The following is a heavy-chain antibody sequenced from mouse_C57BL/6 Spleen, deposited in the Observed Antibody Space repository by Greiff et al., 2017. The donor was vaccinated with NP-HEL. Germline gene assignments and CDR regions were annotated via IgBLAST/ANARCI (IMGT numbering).Heavy chain of an antibody. CDR1: GYTFTSYW. CDR3: ARSGGITTVVANFDY. Sequence: QVQLQQPGAELVRPGSSVKLSCKASGYTFTSYWMHWVKQRPIQGLEWIGNIDPSDSETHYNQKFKDKATLTVDKSSSTAYMQLSSLTSEDSAVYYCARSGGITTVVANFDYWGQGTTLTVSS. D-gene: IGHD1-1*01. J-gene: IGHJ2*01. V-gene: IGHV1-52*01. CDR2: IDPSDSET.